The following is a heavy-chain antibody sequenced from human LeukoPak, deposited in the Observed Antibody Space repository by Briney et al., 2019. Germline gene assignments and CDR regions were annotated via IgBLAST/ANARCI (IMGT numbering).Heavy chain of an antibody. CDR3: AADIKLELLYYYYGMDV. V-gene: IGHV3-21*01. J-gene: IGHJ6*02. D-gene: IGHD1-7*01. CDR2: ISSSSSFI. CDR1: GFTFSRDS. Sequence: PGGSLRLSCAASGFTFSRDSMNWVRQAPGKGLEWVSSISSSSSFIYYADSVKGRFTISRDNAKNSLYLQMNSLRAEDTAAYYCAADIKLELLYYYYGMDVWGQGTTVTVSS.